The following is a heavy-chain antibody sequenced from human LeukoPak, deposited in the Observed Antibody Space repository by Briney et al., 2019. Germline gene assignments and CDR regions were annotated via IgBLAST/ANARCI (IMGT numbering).Heavy chain of an antibody. Sequence: PGGSLRLSCAASGFTFSSYSMNWVRQAPGKGLEWVALISYDGANKYYVDSVKGRLTISRDKSKNTVYLQMNSLRAEDTAVYFCARGSGLHGSPDYWGQGTLVTVSS. CDR1: GFTFSSYS. V-gene: IGHV3-30*03. D-gene: IGHD1-26*01. J-gene: IGHJ4*02. CDR2: ISYDGANK. CDR3: ARGSGLHGSPDY.